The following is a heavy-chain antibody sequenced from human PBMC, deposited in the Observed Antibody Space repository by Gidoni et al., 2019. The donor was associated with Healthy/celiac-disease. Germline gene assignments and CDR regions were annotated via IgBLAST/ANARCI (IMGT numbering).Heavy chain of an antibody. D-gene: IGHD7-27*01. V-gene: IGHV3-23*01. CDR2: ISGSGGST. J-gene: IGHJ3*02. CDR1: GFTFSSYA. CDR3: AKDRNWDDAFDI. Sequence: EVQLLESGGGLVQPGGSLRLPCAASGFTFSSYAMSWVRQAQGKWLEWVSAISGSGGSTYYEDSGKGRFTISRDNSKNTLYLQMNSLRAEDTAVYYCAKDRNWDDAFDIWGQGTMVTVSS.